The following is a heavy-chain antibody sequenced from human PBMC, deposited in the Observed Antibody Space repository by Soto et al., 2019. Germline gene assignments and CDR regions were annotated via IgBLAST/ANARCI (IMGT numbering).Heavy chain of an antibody. D-gene: IGHD2-2*01. CDR3: ARVYFSSISCYVYRYYYDMDV. CDR2: ISAYNGNT. CDR1: GYTFTSYG. J-gene: IGHJ6*02. V-gene: IGHV1-18*01. Sequence: ASVKVSCKASGYTFTSYGISWVRQAPGQGLEWMGWISAYNGNTNYAQKLQGRVTMTTDTSTSTAYMELRSLRSDDTAVYYCARVYFSSISCYVYRYYYDMDVWGQGTTVTVSS.